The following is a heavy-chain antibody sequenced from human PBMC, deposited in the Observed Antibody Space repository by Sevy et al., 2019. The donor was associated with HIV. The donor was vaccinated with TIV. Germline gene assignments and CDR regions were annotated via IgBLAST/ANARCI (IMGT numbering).Heavy chain of an antibody. Sequence: ASVKVSCKASGDTFTNNYMHWVRQAPGQGLEWMGIIDPSAGNASYAQRFQGRVTMTRDTSTSTLYMDLNSPRSEDTAVYYCVRADPAQHFDSWGQGTLVTVSS. CDR1: GDTFTNNY. CDR3: VRADPAQHFDS. V-gene: IGHV1-46*01. J-gene: IGHJ4*02. CDR2: IDPSAGNA.